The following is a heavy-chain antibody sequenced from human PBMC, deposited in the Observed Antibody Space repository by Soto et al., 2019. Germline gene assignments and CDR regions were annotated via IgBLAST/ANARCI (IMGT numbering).Heavy chain of an antibody. D-gene: IGHD1-26*01. CDR2: ISNDGSNK. CDR1: EFTFSSFA. J-gene: IGHJ5*01. V-gene: IGHV3-30-3*01. Sequence: GGSLRLSCAASEFTFSSFAMHWVRQAPDKGPERVAGISNDGSNKIYADSVKGRFTISRDNSKNTLYLQMNSLRPEDTAVYYCATPYSGSLDSSWFDSWGQGTLVTVSS. CDR3: ATPYSGSLDSSWFDS.